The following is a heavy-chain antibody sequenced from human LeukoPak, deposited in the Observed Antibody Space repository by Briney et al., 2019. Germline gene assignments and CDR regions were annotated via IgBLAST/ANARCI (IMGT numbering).Heavy chain of an antibody. CDR1: GYSISSGYY. CDR2: IYHSGST. V-gene: IGHV4-38-2*02. J-gene: IGHJ5*02. D-gene: IGHD6-13*01. CDR3: ARAVTSSSSWYKWVNWFDP. Sequence: PSETLSLTCTVSGYSISSGYYWGWIRQPPGKGLEWIGSIYHSGSTYYNPSLKSRVTISVDTSKNQFSLKLSSVTAADTAVYYCARAVTSSSSWYKWVNWFDPWGRGTLVTVSS.